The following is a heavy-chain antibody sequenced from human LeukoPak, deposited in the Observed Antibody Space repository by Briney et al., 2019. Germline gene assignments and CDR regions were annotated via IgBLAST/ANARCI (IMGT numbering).Heavy chain of an antibody. V-gene: IGHV3-53*01. CDR1: GFTVSSNY. J-gene: IGHJ4*02. D-gene: IGHD3-10*01. Sequence: PGGSLRLSCAASGFTVSSNYMSWVRQAPGKGLEWVSVTYSGGSTYYADSVKGRFTISRDNSKNTLYLQMNSLRAEDTAVYYCARASYYSDFDYWGQGTLVTVSS. CDR2: TYSGGST. CDR3: ARASYYSDFDY.